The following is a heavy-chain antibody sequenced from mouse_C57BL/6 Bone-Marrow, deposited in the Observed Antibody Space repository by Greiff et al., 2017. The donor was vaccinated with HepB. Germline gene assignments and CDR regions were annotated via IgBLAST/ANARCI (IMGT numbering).Heavy chain of an antibody. D-gene: IGHD3-3*01. CDR3: ARGGWDNYFDY. CDR1: GYTFTSYG. Sequence: QVQLKESGAELARPGASVKLSCKASGYTFTSYGISWVKQRTGQGLEWIGEIYPRSGNTYYNEKFKGKATLTADKSSSTAYMEPRSLTSEDSAVYFCARGGWDNYFDYWGQGTTLTVSS. CDR2: IYPRSGNT. V-gene: IGHV1-81*01. J-gene: IGHJ2*01.